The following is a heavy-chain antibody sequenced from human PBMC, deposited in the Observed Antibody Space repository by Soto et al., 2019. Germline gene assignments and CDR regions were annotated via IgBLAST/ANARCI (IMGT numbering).Heavy chain of an antibody. CDR1: GFTFGDYA. V-gene: IGHV3-49*03. D-gene: IGHD3-3*01. J-gene: IGHJ4*02. Sequence: GGSLRLSCTASGFTFGDYAMSWFRQAPGKGLEWVGFIRSKAYGGTTEYAASVKGRFTISRDDSESIAYLQMNSLKTEDTAVYYCTRAPLTIFGVVITRNYYFDYWGQGTLVTVSS. CDR2: IRSKAYGGTT. CDR3: TRAPLTIFGVVITRNYYFDY.